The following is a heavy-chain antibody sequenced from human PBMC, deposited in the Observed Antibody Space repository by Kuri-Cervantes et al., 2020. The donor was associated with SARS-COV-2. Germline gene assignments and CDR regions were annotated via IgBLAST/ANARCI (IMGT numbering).Heavy chain of an antibody. J-gene: IGHJ4*02. Sequence: SETLSLTCAVSGYSISSSNWWGWIRQPPGKGLAWIGSIYHSGSTYYNPSLKSRVTISVDTSKNQISLKLSSVTAAVTAVYYCALRIVATIGFDYWGQGTLVTVSS. CDR2: IYHSGST. CDR3: ALRIVATIGFDY. CDR1: GYSISSSNW. D-gene: IGHD5-12*01. V-gene: IGHV4-38-2*01.